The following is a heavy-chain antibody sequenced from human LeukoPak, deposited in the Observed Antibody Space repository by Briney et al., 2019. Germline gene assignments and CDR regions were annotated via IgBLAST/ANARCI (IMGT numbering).Heavy chain of an antibody. D-gene: IGHD2-8*02. CDR2: IRYDGSNK. CDR1: GFTFSSYS. Sequence: QPGGSLRLSCAASGFTFSSYSMNWVRQAPGKGLEWVAFIRYDGSNKYYADSVKGRFTISRDNSKNTLYLQMNSLRAEDTAVYYCAPGGRRGRALDAFDIWGQGTMVTVSS. J-gene: IGHJ3*02. CDR3: APGGRRGRALDAFDI. V-gene: IGHV3-30*02.